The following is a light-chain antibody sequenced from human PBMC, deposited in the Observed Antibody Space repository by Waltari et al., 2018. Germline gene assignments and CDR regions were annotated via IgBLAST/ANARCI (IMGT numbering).Light chain of an antibody. CDR3: V. Sequence: QSALTQPASVSGSPGQSITISCTGTSSDVGNYNLVSWYQHHPGKVPKLMIYEVTKRPSGISNRFSGSKSGNTASLTISGLQAEDEGDRIVVFGGGTKMTVL. CDR1: SSDVGNYNL. J-gene: IGLJ2*01. V-gene: IGLV2-23*02. CDR2: EVT.